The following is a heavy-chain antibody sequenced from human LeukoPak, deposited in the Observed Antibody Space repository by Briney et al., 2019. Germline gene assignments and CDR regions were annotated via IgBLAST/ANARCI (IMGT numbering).Heavy chain of an antibody. V-gene: IGHV4-4*07. CDR2: IYSSGST. CDR1: GDSISGYY. Sequence: SETLSLTCTVSGDSISGYYWNWIRLPAGKRLEWIGRIYSSGSTNYNPSLKSRVTMSVDTSKNQFYLKLSSVTAADTAVYYCASRTLGAFDIWGQGTMVTVSS. D-gene: IGHD7-27*01. CDR3: ASRTLGAFDI. J-gene: IGHJ3*02.